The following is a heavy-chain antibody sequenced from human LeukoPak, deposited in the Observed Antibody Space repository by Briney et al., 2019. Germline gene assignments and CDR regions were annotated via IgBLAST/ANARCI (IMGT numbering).Heavy chain of an antibody. Sequence: SETLSLTCTVSGGSISSYYWSWIRQPAGKGLEWIGYISNSGSTNYNPSLKSRVTISIDTSKNQFSLKLSSVTAADTAVYYCARTGYCSGNSCYLNPIDYWGQGTLVTVSS. CDR3: ARTGYCSGNSCYLNPIDY. J-gene: IGHJ4*02. V-gene: IGHV4-59*01. D-gene: IGHD2-15*01. CDR2: ISNSGST. CDR1: GGSISSYY.